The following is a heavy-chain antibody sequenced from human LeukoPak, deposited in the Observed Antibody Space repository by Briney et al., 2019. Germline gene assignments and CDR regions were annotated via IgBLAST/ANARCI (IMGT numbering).Heavy chain of an antibody. CDR3: ARVPRRDGRPVDY. V-gene: IGHV3-11*01. J-gene: IGHJ4*02. D-gene: IGHD2-8*01. Sequence: GGSLRLSCAASGFTFSDYYMSWIRQAPGKGLEWVSYISSSGSTIYYADSVKGRFTISMGNAKNSLYLQMNSLRAEDTDVYYCARVPRRDGRPVDYWGQGTLVTVSS. CDR2: ISSSGSTI. CDR1: GFTFSDYY.